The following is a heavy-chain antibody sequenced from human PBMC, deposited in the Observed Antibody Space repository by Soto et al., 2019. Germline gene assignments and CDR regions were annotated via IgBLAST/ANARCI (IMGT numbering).Heavy chain of an antibody. CDR2: IIPIFGTA. D-gene: IGHD6-13*01. CDR3: ARDPGYSSIWGPEGGYYYGMDV. Sequence: SVKVSCKASGGTFSSYAISWVRQAPGQGLELMGGIIPIFGTANYAQKFQGRVTITADESTSTAYMELSSLRSEDTAVYYCARDPGYSSIWGPEGGYYYGMDVLGQGTTVTVSS. J-gene: IGHJ6*02. V-gene: IGHV1-69*13. CDR1: GGTFSSYA.